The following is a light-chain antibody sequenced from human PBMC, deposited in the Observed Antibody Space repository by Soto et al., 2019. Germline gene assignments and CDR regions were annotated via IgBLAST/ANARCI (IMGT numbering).Light chain of an antibody. CDR2: GAS. V-gene: IGKV1-39*01. CDR3: QHTYSTPYV. J-gene: IGKJ2*01. CDR1: PTINNY. Sequence: DIQLPQSPPSLSASVGDRVTITCRASPTINNYVNWYQQEAGKAPKLLIYGASSLQSGIPSRFSGSGFGTEFTLTISSLQSDAFVNYDCQHTYSTPYVFGGGTKLDI.